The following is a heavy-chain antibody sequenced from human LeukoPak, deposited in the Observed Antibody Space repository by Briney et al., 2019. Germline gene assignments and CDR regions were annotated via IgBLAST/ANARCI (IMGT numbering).Heavy chain of an antibody. CDR1: DGSIKNGTFY. Sequence: SETLSLTCTVSDGSIKNGTFYWSWIRQSPGKGLEWLGNIYYRGDSYYTPSLKSRVTISVDKSKNQFSLKLSSVTAADTAVYYCARGGVWGSYRQIVRDVVYGMDVWGQGTTVTVSS. CDR3: ARGGVWGSYRQIVRDVVYGMDV. J-gene: IGHJ6*02. V-gene: IGHV4-39*07. CDR2: IYYRGDS. D-gene: IGHD3-16*02.